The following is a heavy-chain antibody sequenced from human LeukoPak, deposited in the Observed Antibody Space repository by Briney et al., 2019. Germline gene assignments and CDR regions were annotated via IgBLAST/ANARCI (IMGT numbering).Heavy chain of an antibody. CDR1: GLSVINNY. Sequence: GGSLRLSCTASGLSVINNYMTWIRQAPGKGLEWVSYISGSGYTIYYADSVKGRFTIPRDNAKNSLYLQMNSLRAEDTAVYYCARDLGGDGYSLKYYFDYWGQGTLVTVSS. CDR3: ARDLGGDGYSLKYYFDY. D-gene: IGHD5-24*01. V-gene: IGHV3-11*01. CDR2: ISGSGYTI. J-gene: IGHJ4*02.